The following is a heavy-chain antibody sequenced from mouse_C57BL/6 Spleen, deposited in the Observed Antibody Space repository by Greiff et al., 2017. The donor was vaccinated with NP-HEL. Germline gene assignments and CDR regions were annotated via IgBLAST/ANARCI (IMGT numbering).Heavy chain of an antibody. CDR3: ARVPYYYGSAWFAY. CDR1: GFTFSDYG. D-gene: IGHD1-1*01. V-gene: IGHV5-17*01. Sequence: EVKLVESGGGLVKPGGSLKLSCAASGFTFSDYGMHWVRQAPEKGLEWVAYISSGSSTIYYADTVKGRFTISRDNAKNTLFLQMTSLRSEDTAMYYCARVPYYYGSAWFAYWGQGTLVTVSA. J-gene: IGHJ3*01. CDR2: ISSGSSTI.